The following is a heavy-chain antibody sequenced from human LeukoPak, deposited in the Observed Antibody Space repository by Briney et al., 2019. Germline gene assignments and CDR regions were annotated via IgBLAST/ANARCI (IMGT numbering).Heavy chain of an antibody. CDR2: ISGSGSSI. D-gene: IGHD3-16*02. Sequence: PGGSLRLSCTASGFTFSTYEMNWVRQAPGKGLEWISYISGSGSSIFYADSLQGRFTVSRDNAKNSMYLQMNSLRAEDTAVYYCAREGGFGYDDAFDTWGHGTTVTVSS. V-gene: IGHV3-48*03. CDR3: AREGGFGYDDAFDT. CDR1: GFTFSTYE. J-gene: IGHJ3*02.